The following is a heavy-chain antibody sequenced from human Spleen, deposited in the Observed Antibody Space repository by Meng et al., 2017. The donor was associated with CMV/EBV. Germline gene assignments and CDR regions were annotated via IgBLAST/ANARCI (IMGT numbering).Heavy chain of an antibody. CDR1: GFSRSTTGVG. Sequence: TCTFSGFSRSTTGVGLGWIRQPPGRAPEWLALVYWIGDKRYSPSLKSRLTITQDTSKNQVVLTMTNMDPVDSGTYYCARKYGGFDYWGQGTLVTVSS. J-gene: IGHJ4*02. CDR2: VYWIGDK. D-gene: IGHD3-16*01. V-gene: IGHV2-5*01. CDR3: ARKYGGFDY.